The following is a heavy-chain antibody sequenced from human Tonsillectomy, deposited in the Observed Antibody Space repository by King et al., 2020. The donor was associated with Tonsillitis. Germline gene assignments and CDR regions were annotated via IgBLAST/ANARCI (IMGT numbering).Heavy chain of an antibody. CDR1: GFTFSTST. CDR2: ISGSSSLR. J-gene: IGHJ4*02. CDR3: VRGDRRNY. V-gene: IGHV3-21*01. D-gene: IGHD1-26*01. Sequence: DVQLVESGGGLVRPGGSLRLSCAGSGFTFSTSTLNWVRQAPGKGLEWVSSISGSSSLRYYADSGKGRFIISRDNSKNSVYLQMDSLRADDTAVYYCVRGDRRNYWGQGTMVTVSS.